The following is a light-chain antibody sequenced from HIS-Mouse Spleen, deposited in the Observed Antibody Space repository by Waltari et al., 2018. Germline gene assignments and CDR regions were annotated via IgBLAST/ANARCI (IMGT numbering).Light chain of an antibody. J-gene: IGLJ2*01. CDR2: EDS. CDR3: YSTDSSGNHRV. V-gene: IGLV3-10*01. CDR1: ASPTKY. Sequence: SYELTQPPSVSVSPAQTARITCSGDASPTKYAYWYQQKSGQAPVLVIYEDSKRPSGIPERFSGSSSGTMATLTISGAQVEDEADYYCYSTDSSGNHRVFGGGTKLTVL.